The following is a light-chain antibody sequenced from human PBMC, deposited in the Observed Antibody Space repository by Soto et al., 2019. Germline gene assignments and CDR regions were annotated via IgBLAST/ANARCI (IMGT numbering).Light chain of an antibody. J-gene: IGKJ4*01. CDR1: QSVLYSSNNKNY. V-gene: IGKV4-1*01. CDR2: WAS. Sequence: DIVMTQSPDSLAVSLGERATINCKSSQSVLYSSNNKNYLAWYQQKPGQPPKLLIYWASTRESGVPDRFSGSGAGTDFTLTISSLQAEDGAVYYCQQYYSTPLTFGGGTKVAIK. CDR3: QQYYSTPLT.